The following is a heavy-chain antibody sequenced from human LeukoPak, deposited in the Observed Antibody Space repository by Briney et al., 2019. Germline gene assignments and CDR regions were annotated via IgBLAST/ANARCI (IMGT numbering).Heavy chain of an antibody. Sequence: GGSLRLSCAGSGFIFNNYAMHWVRQPPGKGLEWVSGISWNSGGIDYADSVKGRFTISRDNAKNTLYLQMNSLRAEDAAVYYCARASDSSGYYDYWGQGTLVTVSS. CDR3: ARASDSSGYYDY. V-gene: IGHV3-9*01. CDR1: GFIFNNYA. D-gene: IGHD3-22*01. CDR2: ISWNSGGI. J-gene: IGHJ4*02.